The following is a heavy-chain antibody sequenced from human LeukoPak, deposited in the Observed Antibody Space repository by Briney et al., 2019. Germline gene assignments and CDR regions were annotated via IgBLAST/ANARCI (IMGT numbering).Heavy chain of an antibody. Sequence: GASVKVSCKASGYTFTGYYMHWVRQAPGQGLEWMGWINPNSGGTNYAQKFQGRVTMTRDTSISTAYMELSRLRSDDTAVYYCARGLVGGDYYGDYGVYWGQGTLVTVSS. V-gene: IGHV1-2*02. J-gene: IGHJ4*02. CDR1: GYTFTGYY. D-gene: IGHD4-17*01. CDR3: ARGLVGGDYYGDYGVY. CDR2: INPNSGGT.